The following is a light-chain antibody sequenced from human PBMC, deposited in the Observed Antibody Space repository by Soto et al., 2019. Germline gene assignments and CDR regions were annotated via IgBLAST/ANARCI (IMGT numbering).Light chain of an antibody. CDR1: QSVSHR. Sequence: VMKPSSTTLFGFSRGRIYLFRQGSQSVSHRFAWYQQKPGQAPRLLIYTISTRATGVPARFSGSGSGTDFTLTISSLQSEDFAVYYCQQYHDWPLTFGGGTKVEIK. V-gene: IGKV3-15*01. CDR3: QQYHDWPLT. CDR2: TIS. J-gene: IGKJ4*01.